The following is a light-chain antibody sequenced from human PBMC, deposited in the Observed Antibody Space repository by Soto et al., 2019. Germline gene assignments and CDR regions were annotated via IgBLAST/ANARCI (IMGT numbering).Light chain of an antibody. CDR3: CSYTSSSTTYV. CDR1: SSDVGSYNY. CDR2: DVG. J-gene: IGLJ1*01. V-gene: IGLV2-14*01. Sequence: QSVLTQPASVSGSPGQSVTISCTGTSSDVGSYNYVSWYQQHPGKAPRLMIYDVGDRPSGVSNRFSGSKSGNTASLTISGLQAEDEADYYCCSYTSSSTTYVFGSGTKVTVL.